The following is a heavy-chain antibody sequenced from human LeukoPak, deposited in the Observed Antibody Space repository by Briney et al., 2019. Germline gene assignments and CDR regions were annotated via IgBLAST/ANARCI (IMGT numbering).Heavy chain of an antibody. V-gene: IGHV1-2*02. Sequence: ASVTVSCKSSGYTFTRYYMHWVRQAPGQGLEWMGCINPNSGGTNYAQKFQGRVTITRDTSINTAYMELRRLRSEDTAVYYCARGKKGYCTNGVCYSSDLDYWGQGTLVTVSS. CDR3: ARGKKGYCTNGVCYSSDLDY. CDR2: INPNSGGT. J-gene: IGHJ4*02. CDR1: GYTFTRYY. D-gene: IGHD2-8*01.